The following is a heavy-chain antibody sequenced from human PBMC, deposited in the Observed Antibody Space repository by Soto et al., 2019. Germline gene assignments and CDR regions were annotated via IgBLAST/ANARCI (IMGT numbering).Heavy chain of an antibody. V-gene: IGHV1-69*08. D-gene: IGHD4-17*01. J-gene: IGHJ4*02. CDR2: IIPILGIA. Sequence: QVQLVQSGAEVKKPGSSVKVSCKASGGTFSSYTISWVRQAPGQGLEWMGRIIPILGIANYAQKFQGRVTITADKSTSTAYIELSSLRSEDTAVYYCAREGGYGGNSDVDYWGQGTLVTVSS. CDR3: AREGGYGGNSDVDY. CDR1: GGTFSSYT.